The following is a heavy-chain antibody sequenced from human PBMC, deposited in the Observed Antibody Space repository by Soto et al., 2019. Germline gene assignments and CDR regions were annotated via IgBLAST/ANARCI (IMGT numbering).Heavy chain of an antibody. CDR2: IYPGDSDT. CDR1: GYRFTSYW. V-gene: IGHV5-51*01. D-gene: IGHD3-3*01. CDR3: ARGGVSTRTFDY. Sequence: GESLNISCKGSGYRFTSYWIGWVRQMPGKGLEWMGIIYPGDSDTRYSSSFQGQVTISADKSISSAYLQWSSLRASDTAMYYCARGGVSTRTFDYWGQGTPVTVSS. J-gene: IGHJ4*02.